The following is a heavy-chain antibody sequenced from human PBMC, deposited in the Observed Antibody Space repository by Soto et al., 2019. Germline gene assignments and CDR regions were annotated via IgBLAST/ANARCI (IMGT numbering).Heavy chain of an antibody. D-gene: IGHD3-10*01. CDR1: GFTFSSYA. CDR3: AKGNYYGSGRSPYNWFDP. Sequence: PGGSLRLSCAASGFTFSSYAMSWVRQAPGKGLEWVSAISGSGGSTYYADSVKGRFTISRDNSKNTLYLQMNSLRAEDTAVYYCAKGNYYGSGRSPYNWFDPWGQGTLVTVSS. J-gene: IGHJ5*02. V-gene: IGHV3-23*01. CDR2: ISGSGGST.